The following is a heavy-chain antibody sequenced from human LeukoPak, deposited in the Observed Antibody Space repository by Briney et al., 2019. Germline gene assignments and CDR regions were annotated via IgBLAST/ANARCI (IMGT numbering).Heavy chain of an antibody. Sequence: SETLSLTCTVSGGSINTYYWSWIRQPPGKGLEWIGYIYCTGSTNYNPSLKSRVTISVDTSKNQFSLKLSSVTAADTAVYYCARYGSGSYRQFDSWGQGTLVTVSS. J-gene: IGHJ4*02. V-gene: IGHV4-59*01. CDR3: ARYGSGSYRQFDS. CDR2: IYCTGST. D-gene: IGHD3-10*01. CDR1: GGSINTYY.